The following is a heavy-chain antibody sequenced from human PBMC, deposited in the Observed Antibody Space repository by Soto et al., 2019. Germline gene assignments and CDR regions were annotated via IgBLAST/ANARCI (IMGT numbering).Heavy chain of an antibody. J-gene: IGHJ4*02. V-gene: IGHV4-39*01. D-gene: IGHD6-6*01. CDR2: IYYTGST. CDR1: GGSIRGSSYY. Sequence: PSETLSLTCTVSGGSIRGSSYYWGWIRQPPGKGLEWIASIYYTGSTFYYPSLKGRVTISVDTSKNQFSLNLNSVTAADTAIYYCATHPGSSSNSWGQGTLVTVSS. CDR3: ATHPGSSSNS.